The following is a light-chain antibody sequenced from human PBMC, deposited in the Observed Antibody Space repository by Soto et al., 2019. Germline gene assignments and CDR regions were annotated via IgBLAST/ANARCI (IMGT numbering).Light chain of an antibody. J-gene: IGKJ1*01. CDR1: QSISDW. V-gene: IGKV1-5*03. Sequence: DIQMTQSPSTLSASVGDRVTITCRASQSISDWLAWYQQKPGEAPRLLIYRASTLQSGVSSRFRGSGSGTEFTLTISDRQPDDFATYYCQQYHIYSWTFGQGTTVGIK. CDR2: RAS. CDR3: QQYHIYSWT.